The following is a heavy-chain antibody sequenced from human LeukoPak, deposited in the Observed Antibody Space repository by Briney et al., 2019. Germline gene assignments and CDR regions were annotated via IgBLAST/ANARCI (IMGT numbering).Heavy chain of an antibody. Sequence: PGGSLRLSCAASGFTFSSYAMSWVRQAPGKGLEWVSAISGSGGSTYYADSVKRRFTISRDNSKNTLYLQMNSLRAEDTAVYYCAKDHHIPGIAAADWGQGTLVTVSS. J-gene: IGHJ4*02. D-gene: IGHD6-13*01. CDR2: ISGSGGST. CDR3: AKDHHIPGIAAAD. V-gene: IGHV3-23*01. CDR1: GFTFSSYA.